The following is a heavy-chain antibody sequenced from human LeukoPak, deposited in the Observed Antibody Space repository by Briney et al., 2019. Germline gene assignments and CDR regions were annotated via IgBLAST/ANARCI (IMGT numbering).Heavy chain of an antibody. V-gene: IGHV3-53*01. CDR2: IYSNGDT. J-gene: IGHJ6*03. CDR1: GFTVSNNY. CDR3: AREAPYYMVV. Sequence: GGSLRLSCSASGFTVSNNYMTWVRQAPAKGLAWVSTIYSNGDTYYPDSVRGRFTISRDNSQKTLYLQMNSLRAGDTAVYYCAREAPYYMVVWGKGTTVTVSS.